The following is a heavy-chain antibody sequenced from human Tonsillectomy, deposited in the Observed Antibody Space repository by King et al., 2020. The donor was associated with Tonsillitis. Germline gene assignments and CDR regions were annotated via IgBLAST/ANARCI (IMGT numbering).Heavy chain of an antibody. CDR3: ARLGGLITADF. V-gene: IGHV1-46*01. CDR1: GDTFTKNN. CDR2: INPSGGST. D-gene: IGHD3/OR15-3a*01. Sequence: QLVQSVAEVKKPGASVKGSCKASGDTFTKNNLFWVRQAPGQGLEWMGIINPSGGSTTYAQKFRGRVTMTTDTSTRTAYMELSSLRSEDTAIYYCARLGGLITADFWGQGTLVTVSS. J-gene: IGHJ4*02.